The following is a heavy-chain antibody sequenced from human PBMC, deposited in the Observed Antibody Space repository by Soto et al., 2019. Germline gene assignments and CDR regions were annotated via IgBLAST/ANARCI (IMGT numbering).Heavy chain of an antibody. CDR1: GFTFTNYV. CDR2: ITGDGYTT. Sequence: GGSLSLSCAASGFTFTNYVMTWVRQAPGKGLEWVSSITGDGYTTFYADSVKGRFTISRDNPENTLFLQLNSLRAEDTAIYYSAKGSSRDGYSWGQGTTVTVSS. J-gene: IGHJ5*02. D-gene: IGHD2-21*01. CDR3: AKGSSRDGYS. V-gene: IGHV3-23*01.